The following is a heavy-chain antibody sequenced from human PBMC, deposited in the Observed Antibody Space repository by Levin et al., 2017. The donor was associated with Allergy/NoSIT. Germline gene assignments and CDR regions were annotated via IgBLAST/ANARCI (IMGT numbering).Heavy chain of an antibody. V-gene: IGHV5-51*01. J-gene: IGHJ6*02. CDR1: GYNFTNYW. CDR2: IYPGDSDT. D-gene: IGHD1-1*01. CDR3: SRQGTAGTTDKYLFYGMDV. Sequence: NPGESLKISCKGFGYNFTNYWIGWVRQMPGKGLEWMAMIYPGDSDTRYSPAFQGQVTISADKSISTAYLQWSSLKASDTAMYYCSRQGTAGTTDKYLFYGMDVWGHGTPVTVSS.